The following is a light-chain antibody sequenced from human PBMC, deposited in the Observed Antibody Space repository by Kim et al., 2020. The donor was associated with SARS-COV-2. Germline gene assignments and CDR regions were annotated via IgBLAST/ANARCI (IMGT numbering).Light chain of an antibody. J-gene: IGKJ1*01. V-gene: IGKV3-15*01. CDR3: QQYNNWPPWT. CDR2: DAS. Sequence: SPGERATLSCRASQTVSNNLAWYQQKPGQAPRLLIYDASTRATDIPARFSGSGSGTEFTLTISSLQSEDFAVYYCQQYNNWPPWTFGQGTKVDIK. CDR1: QTVSNN.